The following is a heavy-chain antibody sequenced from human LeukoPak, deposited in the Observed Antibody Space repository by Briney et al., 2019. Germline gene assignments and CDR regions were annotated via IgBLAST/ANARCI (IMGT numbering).Heavy chain of an antibody. D-gene: IGHD3-3*01. Sequence: GGSLRLSCAASGFTFSSYAMHWVRQAPGKGLEWVAVISYDGSNKYYADSVKGRFTISRDNSKNTLYLQMNSLRAEDTAVYYCARDLFESFDYWGQGTLATVSS. V-gene: IGHV3-30*04. CDR1: GFTFSSYA. CDR3: ARDLFESFDY. CDR2: ISYDGSNK. J-gene: IGHJ4*02.